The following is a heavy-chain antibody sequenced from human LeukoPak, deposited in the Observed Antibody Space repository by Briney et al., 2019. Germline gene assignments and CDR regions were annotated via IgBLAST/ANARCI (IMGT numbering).Heavy chain of an antibody. CDR2: IYYSGST. J-gene: IGHJ4*02. CDR3: ASFEYSSSYYFDY. V-gene: IGHV4-59*01. CDR1: GGSISSYY. D-gene: IGHD6-6*01. Sequence: SETLSLTCTVSGGSISSYYWSWIRQPPGKGLEWIGYIYYSGSTNYNPSLKSRVTISVDTSKNQFSLELSSVTAADTAVYYCASFEYSSSYYFDYWGQGTLVTVSS.